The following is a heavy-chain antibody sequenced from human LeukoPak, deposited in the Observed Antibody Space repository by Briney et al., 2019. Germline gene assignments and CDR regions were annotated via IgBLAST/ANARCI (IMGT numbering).Heavy chain of an antibody. CDR2: IYTSGTI. Sequence: SETLSLACTVSGGSISSYYWSWIRQPAGTALEWIGRIYTSGTITYNPSLKSRVTMSVDASKNQFSLKLSSVTAADTAVYYCARDRSGSTYYRFWFDPWGQGTLVTVSS. V-gene: IGHV4-4*07. D-gene: IGHD1-26*01. CDR1: GGSISSYY. CDR3: ARDRSGSTYYRFWFDP. J-gene: IGHJ5*02.